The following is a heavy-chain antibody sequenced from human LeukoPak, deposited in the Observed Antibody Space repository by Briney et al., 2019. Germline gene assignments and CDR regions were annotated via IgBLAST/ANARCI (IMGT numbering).Heavy chain of an antibody. CDR1: GGSISSYY. J-gene: IGHJ5*02. D-gene: IGHD2-2*01. Sequence: PSETLSLTCTVSGGSISSYYWSWIRQPAGKGLEWIGRIYTSGSTNYNPSLKSRVTMSVDTSKNQFSLKLSSVTAVDTAVYYCAGVVVVPAARSPNWFDPWGQGTLVTVSS. CDR2: IYTSGST. CDR3: AGVVVVPAARSPNWFDP. V-gene: IGHV4-4*07.